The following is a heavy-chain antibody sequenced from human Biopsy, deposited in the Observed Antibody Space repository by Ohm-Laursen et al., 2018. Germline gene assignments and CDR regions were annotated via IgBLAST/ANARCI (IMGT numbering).Heavy chain of an antibody. V-gene: IGHV4-59*11. Sequence: SETLSLTCTVSGGSFTGHYWSWIRQPPGKGLEWIGHISYTGYTSYNASLKSRVTISVDTSRNHFSLKLSFVTAADTAVYYCARWTPEYDSSRYYLDAFDIWGQGTKVTVSS. CDR1: GGSFTGHY. CDR2: ISYTGYT. D-gene: IGHD3-22*01. J-gene: IGHJ3*02. CDR3: ARWTPEYDSSRYYLDAFDI.